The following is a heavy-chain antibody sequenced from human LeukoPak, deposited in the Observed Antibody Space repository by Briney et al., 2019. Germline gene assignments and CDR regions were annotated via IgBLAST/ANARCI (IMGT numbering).Heavy chain of an antibody. CDR2: ISGSGGST. CDR3: AKDRRGSFWFDP. J-gene: IGHJ5*02. Sequence: GGSLRLSCAASGFTFSSYAMSWVRQAPGKGLEWVSAISGSGGSTYYADSVKGRFTISRDNSMNTLYLQMNSLRAEDTAVYYCAKDRRGSFWFDPWGQGTLVTVSS. CDR1: GFTFSSYA. V-gene: IGHV3-23*01.